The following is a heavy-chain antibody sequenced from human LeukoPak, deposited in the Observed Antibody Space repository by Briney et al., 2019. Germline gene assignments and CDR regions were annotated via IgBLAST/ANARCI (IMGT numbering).Heavy chain of an antibody. V-gene: IGHV4-38-2*02. J-gene: IGHJ6*03. CDR2: IYYSGST. CDR1: GYSISSDYY. Sequence: SETLSLTCTVSGYSISSDYYWGWIRQPPGKGLEWIGSIYYSGSTYYNPSLKSRVTISVDTSKNQFSLKLSSVTAADTAVYYCARFPGSAEYRHYYYMDVWGKGTTVTVSS. CDR3: ARFPGSAEYRHYYYMDV. D-gene: IGHD2-15*01.